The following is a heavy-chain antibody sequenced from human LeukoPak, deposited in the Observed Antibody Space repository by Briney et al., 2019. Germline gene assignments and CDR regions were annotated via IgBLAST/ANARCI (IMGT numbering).Heavy chain of an antibody. CDR1: GGSISSSNW. D-gene: IGHD3-10*01. J-gene: IGHJ4*02. Sequence: SETLSLTCAVSGGSISSSNWWTWVRQPPGKGLEWIGEIYHTGTINYNPPLKSRVTISVDTSKNQFSLKLTSVTAADTAVYYCARQILIWFGEFDYWGQGTLVTVSS. CDR2: IYHTGTI. V-gene: IGHV4-4*02. CDR3: ARQILIWFGEFDY.